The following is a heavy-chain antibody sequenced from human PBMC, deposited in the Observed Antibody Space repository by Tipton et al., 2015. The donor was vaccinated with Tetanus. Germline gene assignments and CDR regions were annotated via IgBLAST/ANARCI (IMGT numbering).Heavy chain of an antibody. J-gene: IGHJ3*02. CDR2: INHSGST. CDR3: ARGFWTSGSSRIKRAFDI. CDR1: GGSFSGYY. Sequence: LRLSCAVYGGSFSGYYWSWIRQPPGKGLEWIGEINHSGSTNYNPSLKSRVTISVDTSKNQFSLKLSSVTAADTAVYYCARGFWTSGSSRIKRAFDIWGQGTMVTVSS. V-gene: IGHV4-34*01. D-gene: IGHD1-26*01.